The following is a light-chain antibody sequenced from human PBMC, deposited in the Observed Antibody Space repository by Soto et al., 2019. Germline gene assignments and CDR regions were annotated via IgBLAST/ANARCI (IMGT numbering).Light chain of an antibody. CDR1: QGIXSIY. Sequence: IVLTKYACTLSLSPGERATLPCRASQGIXSIYLAWYQQKPGQAPRLPTYGASSRATGTPDRSSGGGSGTAFTLPISRLEPEYFAVYYCQLYVTASSTFGQGTRLEIK. V-gene: IGKV3-20*01. CDR2: GAS. CDR3: QLYVTASST. J-gene: IGKJ5*01.